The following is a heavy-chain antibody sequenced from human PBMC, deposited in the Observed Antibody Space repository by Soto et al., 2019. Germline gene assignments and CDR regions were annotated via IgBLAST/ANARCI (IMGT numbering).Heavy chain of an antibody. CDR2: ISTSGTTR. Sequence: EVQLVESGGGLVQPGGSLRLSCVASGFTFSTDSMNWVRKAPGKVLEWVAHISTSGTTRYYAGSVKGRFTSSRDNDKTSPYLEMDGLRIEDTAVYYCARFFGSGFDYWGQGTLVTVSS. V-gene: IGHV3-48*01. J-gene: IGHJ4*02. CDR3: ARFFGSGFDY. CDR1: GFTFSTDS. D-gene: IGHD6-19*01.